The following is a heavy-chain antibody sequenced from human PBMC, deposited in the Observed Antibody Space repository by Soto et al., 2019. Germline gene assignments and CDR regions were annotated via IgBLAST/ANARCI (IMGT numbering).Heavy chain of an antibody. CDR3: ARVDIVVVPAAMLEYFQH. Sequence: EASVKVSCKASGYTFTSYDINWVRQATGQGLEWMGWMNPNSGNTGYAQKFQGRVAMTRNTSISTAYMELSSLRSEDTAVYYCARVDIVVVPAAMLEYFQHWGQGTLVTVSS. V-gene: IGHV1-8*01. CDR2: MNPNSGNT. J-gene: IGHJ1*01. CDR1: GYTFTSYD. D-gene: IGHD2-2*03.